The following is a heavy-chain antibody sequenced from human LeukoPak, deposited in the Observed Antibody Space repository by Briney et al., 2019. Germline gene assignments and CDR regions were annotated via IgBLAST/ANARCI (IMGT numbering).Heavy chain of an antibody. V-gene: IGHV1-2*02. J-gene: IGHJ6*03. CDR2: INPKRGDT. CDR1: GYTFTGYY. D-gene: IGHD3-3*02. Sequence: GASVKVSCKASGYTFTGYYMHWVRQAPGQGLEWMGWINPKRGDTNYAQKLQGRVTMTRDTSISTVYMEMSRLRSDDTAIYYCASGRTIFYYYMDVWGKGTTVTISS. CDR3: ASGRTIFYYYMDV.